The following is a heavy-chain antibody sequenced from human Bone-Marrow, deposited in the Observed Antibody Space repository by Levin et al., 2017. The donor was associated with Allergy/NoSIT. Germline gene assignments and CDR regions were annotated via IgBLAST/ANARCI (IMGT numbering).Heavy chain of an antibody. D-gene: IGHD7-27*01. Sequence: PSETLSLTCSVSGDSISDYYWSWIRQPPGKGLEWIGFVYHSGNTNYNPALKSRATISVDTSKRQFSLKLSSVSAADTAVYYCARDLGITQGFFDFWGRGALVTVSS. J-gene: IGHJ2*01. CDR2: VYHSGNT. CDR3: ARDLGITQGFFDF. CDR1: GDSISDYY. V-gene: IGHV4-59*01.